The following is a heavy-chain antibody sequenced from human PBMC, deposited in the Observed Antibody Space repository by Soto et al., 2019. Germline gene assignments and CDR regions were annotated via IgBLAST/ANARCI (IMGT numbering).Heavy chain of an antibody. D-gene: IGHD3-10*01. J-gene: IGHJ5*02. CDR1: GDSISSYY. CDR3: TRGVGSGSLHWFDP. Sequence: QVQLQESGPGLVKPSETLSLTCTVSGDSISSYYWNWIRQPPGKGLEWIGHIYYSGSSNYNPSLKSRVSLSVDTSKNQCSLKLRSVTAADTAVYYWTRGVGSGSLHWFDPWGQGTLVTVSS. V-gene: IGHV4-59*01. CDR2: IYYSGSS.